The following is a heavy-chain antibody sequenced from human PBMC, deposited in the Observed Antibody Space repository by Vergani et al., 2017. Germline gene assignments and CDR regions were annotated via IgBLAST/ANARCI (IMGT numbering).Heavy chain of an antibody. V-gene: IGHV1-18*01. J-gene: IGHJ4*02. CDR3: ARAFLRYFDWLLLYFDY. Sequence: QVQLVQSGAEVKKPGASVKVSCKASGYTFTSYGISWVRQAPGQGLEWMGWISAYNGNTNYAQKLQGRVTMTTDTSTSTAYMELRSLRSDDTAVYYCARAFLRYFDWLLLYFDYGGQGTLVTVSS. CDR2: ISAYNGNT. CDR1: GYTFTSYG. D-gene: IGHD3-9*01.